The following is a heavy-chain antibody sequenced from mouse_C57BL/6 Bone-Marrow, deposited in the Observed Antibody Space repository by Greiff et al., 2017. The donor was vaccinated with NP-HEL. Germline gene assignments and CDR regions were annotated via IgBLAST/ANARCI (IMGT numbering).Heavy chain of an antibody. CDR2: ISDGGSYT. J-gene: IGHJ2*01. CDR1: GFTFSSYA. CDR3: ARGMGNDGLDY. V-gene: IGHV5-4*03. Sequence: EVKVVESGGGLVKPGGSLKLSCAASGFTFSSYAMSWVRLTPEKRLEWVATISDGGSYTYYPDNVKGRFTISRDNAKNNLYLQMSHLKSEDTAMYYCARGMGNDGLDYWGQGTTLTVSS. D-gene: IGHD2-3*01.